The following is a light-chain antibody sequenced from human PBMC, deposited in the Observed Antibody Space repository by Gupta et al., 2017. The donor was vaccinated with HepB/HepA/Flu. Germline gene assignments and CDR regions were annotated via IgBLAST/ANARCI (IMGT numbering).Light chain of an antibody. CDR3: QQCEAIPLT. V-gene: IGKV1-39*01. CDR1: QSIIKY. Sequence: DIQMTQSPSSLSASVGDRVTITCRASQSIIKYLNWYQQKPGKAPNLLIYAASSLQSGVPARFRGSGSGTTFTLTISSMKTEDFATYYCQQCEAIPLTFGGGTQVEIK. J-gene: IGKJ4*01. CDR2: AAS.